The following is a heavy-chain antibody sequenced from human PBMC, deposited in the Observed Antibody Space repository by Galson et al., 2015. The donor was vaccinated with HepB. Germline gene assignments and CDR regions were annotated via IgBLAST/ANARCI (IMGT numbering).Heavy chain of an antibody. CDR3: IRLGDFAGYSRR. Sequence: SLRLSCAASGFTFSGSAIHWVRQASGKGPEWVGRIRSKASNYATSYVPSLKGRFTISRDDSKNMAYLHMKSRKTEDTAVYYCIRLGDFAGYSRRWGQGTLVTVSS. J-gene: IGHJ4*02. CDR2: IRSKASNYAT. CDR1: GFTFSGSA. D-gene: IGHD5-12*01. V-gene: IGHV3-73*01.